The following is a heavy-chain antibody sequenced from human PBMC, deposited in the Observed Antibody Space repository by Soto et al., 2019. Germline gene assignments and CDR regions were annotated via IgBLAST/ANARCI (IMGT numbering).Heavy chain of an antibody. J-gene: IGHJ5*02. CDR2: INHTGGT. CDR1: GGSVNGYY. V-gene: IGHV4-34*01. D-gene: IGHD3-3*01. Sequence: SETLSLTCAVYGGSVNGYYWNWIRQPPGKGLEWIGEINHTGGTHYNPSLKSRVTMSVDTPKNQFSLRLSSVTAADTAIYYCATRITVFGLLIPPFDPWGQGTLVTVSS. CDR3: ATRITVFGLLIPPFDP.